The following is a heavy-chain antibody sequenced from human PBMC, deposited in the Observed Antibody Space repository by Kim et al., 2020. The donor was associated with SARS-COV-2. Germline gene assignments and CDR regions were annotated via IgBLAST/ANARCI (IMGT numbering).Heavy chain of an antibody. Sequence: ASVKVSCKASGYTFTSSSMHWVRQAPGQRLEWMGIINPSVGSTSYAQKFQGRVTMTRDTSTSTVYMELSSLRSEDTAVYYCARGSPVYYDSMTGYYSDYWGQGTLVTVSS. CDR2: INPSVGST. V-gene: IGHV1-46*01. J-gene: IGHJ4*02. CDR3: ARGSPVYYDSMTGYYSDY. D-gene: IGHD3-9*01. CDR1: GYTFTSSS.